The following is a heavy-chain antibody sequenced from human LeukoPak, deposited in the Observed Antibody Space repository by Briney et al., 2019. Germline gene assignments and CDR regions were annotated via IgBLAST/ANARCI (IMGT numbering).Heavy chain of an antibody. V-gene: IGHV3-74*01. D-gene: IGHD3-10*01. CDR2: INSDGSST. Sequence: PGGSLRLSCAASGFTFSSYWMHWVRQAPGKGLVWVSRINSDGSSTSYADSVKGRFTISRDNAKNTLYLQMNSLRAEDTAVYYCAKPLWFGELSHRPLIDYWGQGTLVTVSS. CDR1: GFTFSSYW. J-gene: IGHJ4*02. CDR3: AKPLWFGELSHRPLIDY.